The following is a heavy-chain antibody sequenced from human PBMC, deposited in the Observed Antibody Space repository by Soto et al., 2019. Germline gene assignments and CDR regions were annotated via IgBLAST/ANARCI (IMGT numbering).Heavy chain of an antibody. CDR1: VCTFNNSA. CDR2: ISENGGSRGGT. CDR3: ASAKAVVIAPLGI. J-gene: IGHJ3*02. D-gene: IGHD2-21*01. V-gene: IGHV3-23*01. Sequence: LRXCCATSVCTFNNSAMTWVRQAAGQGLEWVASISENGGSRGGTYYADSVKGRFTISRDNSKNTLYLQVDSLTGADTAVYYCASAKAVVIAPLGIWGQGALVTVSS.